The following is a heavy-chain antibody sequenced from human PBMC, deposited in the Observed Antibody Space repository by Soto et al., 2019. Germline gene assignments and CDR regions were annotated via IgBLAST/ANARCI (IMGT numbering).Heavy chain of an antibody. J-gene: IGHJ5*02. V-gene: IGHV4-4*02. D-gene: IGHD3-3*01. CDR1: SGSINTSNW. CDR2: VFRNGTT. Sequence: QVQLHESGPGLVKPSGTLSLICTVSSGSINTSNWWTWVRQTPGQGLEWIGEVFRNGTTNSNPSLKNRLTLSVDWSKNQCSLSVAAVTAEDTAIYYCARGVRDYDLRSAHSPTLDPCCRGSRVTVSS. CDR3: ARGVRDYDLRSAHSPTLDP.